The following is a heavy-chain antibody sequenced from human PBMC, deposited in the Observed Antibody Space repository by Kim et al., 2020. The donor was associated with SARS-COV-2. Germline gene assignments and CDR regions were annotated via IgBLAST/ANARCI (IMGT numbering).Heavy chain of an antibody. J-gene: IGHJ3*02. CDR1: GFTFSTAW. CDR3: TTEMDFSLFRAFDI. V-gene: IGHV3-15*01. Sequence: GGSLRLSCAASGFTFSTAWMSWVRRAPGKGLEWVGRIKSKTDGGTTDYAAPVKGRFNILRDDSKNTLYLQMNSLKTEDTAVYYCTTEMDFSLFRAFDIWGHVTMVTVAS. CDR2: IKSKTDGGTT.